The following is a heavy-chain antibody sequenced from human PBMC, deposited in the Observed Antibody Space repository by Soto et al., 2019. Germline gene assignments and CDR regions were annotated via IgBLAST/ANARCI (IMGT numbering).Heavy chain of an antibody. D-gene: IGHD1-26*01. V-gene: IGHV3-53*02. CDR1: GFSVSSNY. CDR3: ARRYIVGVTGDY. Sequence: EVQLVETGGGMIQPGGSLRLSCAVSGFSVSSNYMSWVRQAPGKGLEWVSLIYSGGTTSYADSVKGRFIISRDSSKNTLFLHMDSLRVEDTAVYYCARRYIVGVTGDYWGQGTLVTVSS. J-gene: IGHJ4*02. CDR2: IYSGGTT.